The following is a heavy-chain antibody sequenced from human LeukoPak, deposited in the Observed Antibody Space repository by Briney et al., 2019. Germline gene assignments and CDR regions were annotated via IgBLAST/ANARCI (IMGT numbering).Heavy chain of an antibody. CDR2: IAYDGSDK. CDR1: GFTFSSYG. CDR3: AKQSLSHTLNWFDP. D-gene: IGHD6-19*01. V-gene: IGHV3-30*18. J-gene: IGHJ5*02. Sequence: PGRSLRLSCAASGFTFSSYGMHWVRQAPGKGLEWVAVIAYDGSDKYYADSVKGRFTISRDNSKNTLYLQMNSLRAEDTAVYYCAKQSLSHTLNWFDPWGQGTLVTASS.